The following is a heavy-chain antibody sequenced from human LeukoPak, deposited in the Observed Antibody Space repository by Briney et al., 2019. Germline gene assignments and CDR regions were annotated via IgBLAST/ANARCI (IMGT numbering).Heavy chain of an antibody. CDR3: ASGRYYDAFDI. J-gene: IGHJ3*02. Sequence: PGGSLRLSCAASGFTFSDYYMSWIRQAPGKGLEWVSFIAASGVGGATIYYADSVKGRFTISRDNTRNSVYLQMNSLRAEDTAVYYCASGRYYDAFDIWGQGTMVTVSS. CDR2: IAASGVGGATI. CDR1: GFTFSDYY. D-gene: IGHD1-26*01. V-gene: IGHV3-11*04.